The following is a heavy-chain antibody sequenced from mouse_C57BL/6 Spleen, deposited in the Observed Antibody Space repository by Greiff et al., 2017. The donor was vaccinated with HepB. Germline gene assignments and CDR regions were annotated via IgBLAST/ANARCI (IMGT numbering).Heavy chain of an antibody. J-gene: IGHJ2*01. CDR3: AALGDYGFDY. V-gene: IGHV5-17*01. D-gene: IGHD1-1*01. CDR1: GFTFSDYG. CDR2: ISSGSSTI. Sequence: EVKLMESGGGLVKPGGSLKLSCAASGFTFSDYGMHWVRQAPEKGLEWVAYISSGSSTIYYADTVKGRFTISRDNAKNTLFLQMTSLRSEDTAMYYCAALGDYGFDYWGQGTTLTVSS.